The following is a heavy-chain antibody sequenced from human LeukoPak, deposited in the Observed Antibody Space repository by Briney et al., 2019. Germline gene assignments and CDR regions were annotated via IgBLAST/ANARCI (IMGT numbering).Heavy chain of an antibody. CDR1: GGSISSYY. J-gene: IGHJ5*02. V-gene: IGHV4-59*08. CDR3: ARHHGDSLCWFDP. D-gene: IGHD4-11*01. CDR2: IYYSGST. Sequence: KPSETLSLTCTVSGGSISSYYWSWIRQPPGKGLEWIGYIYYSGSTNYNPSLKSRVTISVDTSKNQFSLKLSSVTAADTAVYYCARHHGDSLCWFDPWGQGTLVTVSS.